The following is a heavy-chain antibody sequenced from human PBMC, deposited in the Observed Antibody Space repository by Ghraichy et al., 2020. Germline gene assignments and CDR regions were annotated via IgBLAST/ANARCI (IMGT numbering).Heavy chain of an antibody. CDR1: GFTFSSYS. CDR3: ARQTWIQLWRFDAFDI. V-gene: IGHV3-21*01. D-gene: IGHD5-18*01. J-gene: IGHJ3*02. CDR2: ISSSSSYI. Sequence: GESLNISCAASGFTFSSYSMNWVRQAPGKGLEWVSSISSSSSYIYYADSVKGRFTISRDNAKNSLYLQMNSLRAEDTAVYYCARQTWIQLWRFDAFDIWGQGTMVTVSS.